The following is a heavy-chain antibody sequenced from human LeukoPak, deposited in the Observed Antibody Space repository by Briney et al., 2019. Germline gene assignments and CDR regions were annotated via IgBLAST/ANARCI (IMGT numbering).Heavy chain of an antibody. CDR1: GYTLGSYG. Sequence: ASVKVSCKASGYTLGSYGISWVRQAPGQGPEWMGWISPYSGNTDYAQKPQGRITLTTDTSTSTVYMELRSLRSDDTAVYYCARTPGYYYDYWGQGTLVIATS. D-gene: IGHD3-22*01. CDR2: ISPYSGNT. V-gene: IGHV1-18*01. CDR3: ARTPGYYYDY. J-gene: IGHJ4*02.